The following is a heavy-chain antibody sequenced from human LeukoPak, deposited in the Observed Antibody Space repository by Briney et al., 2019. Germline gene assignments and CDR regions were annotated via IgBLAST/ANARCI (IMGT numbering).Heavy chain of an antibody. CDR2: INHSGST. CDR1: GGSFSGYY. J-gene: IGHJ4*02. V-gene: IGHV4-34*01. CDR3: ARTQWLALYDY. Sequence: SETLSLTCADYGGSFSGYYWSWIRQPPGKGLEWIGEINHSGSTNYNPSLKSRVTISVDTSKNQFSLKLSSVTAADTAVYYCARTQWLALYDYWGQGTLVTVSS. D-gene: IGHD6-19*01.